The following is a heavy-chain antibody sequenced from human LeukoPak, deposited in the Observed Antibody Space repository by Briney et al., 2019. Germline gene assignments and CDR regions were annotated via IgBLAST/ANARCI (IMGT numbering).Heavy chain of an antibody. V-gene: IGHV4-39*01. CDR2: IYYSGST. D-gene: IGHD6-13*01. Sequence: PSETLSLTCTVSGGSISSSSYYWGWIRQPPGKGLEWIGSIYYSGSTYYNPSLKSRVTISVDTSKNQFSLKLSSVTAANTAVYYCATLGYSSIWYPIGYSYGPRAFDIWGQGTMVTVS. J-gene: IGHJ3*02. CDR1: GGSISSSSYY. CDR3: ATLGYSSIWYPIGYSYGPRAFDI.